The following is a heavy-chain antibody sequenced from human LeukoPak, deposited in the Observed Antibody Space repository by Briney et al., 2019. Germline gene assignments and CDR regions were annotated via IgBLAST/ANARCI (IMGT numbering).Heavy chain of an antibody. CDR1: GFTFDAYA. J-gene: IGHJ4*02. CDR3: FNVERNIPR. Sequence: PGRSLRLSCAASGFTFDAYAMHWVRQAPGEGLEWVSGITWNSATIGYADSVKGRFTISRDNARNSLYLQMNGLRAEDTALYYCFNVERNIPRWGQGTLVTVSS. V-gene: IGHV3-9*01. D-gene: IGHD2-2*02. CDR2: ITWNSATI.